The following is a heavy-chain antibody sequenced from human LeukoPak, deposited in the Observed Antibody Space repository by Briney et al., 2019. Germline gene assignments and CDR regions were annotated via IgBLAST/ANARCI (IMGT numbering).Heavy chain of an antibody. Sequence: GGSLRLSCAASGFTFSSYWMHWVRQAPGKGPVWVSRINSDGSSTSYADSVKGRLTISRDNAKNTLYLQMNSLRVEDTAVYYCARGDGYAQRDWGQGTLVTVPS. CDR3: ARGDGYAQRD. V-gene: IGHV3-74*01. CDR2: INSDGSST. J-gene: IGHJ4*02. D-gene: IGHD5-12*01. CDR1: GFTFSSYW.